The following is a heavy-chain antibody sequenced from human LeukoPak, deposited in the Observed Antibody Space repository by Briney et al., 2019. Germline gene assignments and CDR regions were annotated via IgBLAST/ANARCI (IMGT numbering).Heavy chain of an antibody. CDR3: ARGANSSGCGY. V-gene: IGHV4-34*01. J-gene: IGHJ4*02. CDR2: INHSGST. D-gene: IGHD6-19*01. CDR1: GGSLSGYY. Sequence: PSETLSLTCAVYGGSLSGYYWSWIRQPPGKGLEWIGEINHSGSTNYNPSLKSRVTISVDTSKNQFSLKLSSVTAADTAVYYCARGANSSGCGYWGQGTLVTVSS.